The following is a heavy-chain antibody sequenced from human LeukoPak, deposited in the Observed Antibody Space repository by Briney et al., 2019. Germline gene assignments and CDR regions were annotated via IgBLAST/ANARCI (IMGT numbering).Heavy chain of an antibody. CDR3: AGKYYYDSSGYFYVDY. J-gene: IGHJ4*02. CDR2: IYPPGKT. D-gene: IGHD3-22*01. CDR1: GYSINGGYY. Sequence: SETLSLTCAVSGYSINGGYYWGWIRQTPEKGLEWIASIYPPGKTYYNPSLKSRVTISTDTSKNQFSLTLSSVTAADTAVYYCAGKYYYDSSGYFYVDYWGQGTLVTVSS. V-gene: IGHV4-38-2*01.